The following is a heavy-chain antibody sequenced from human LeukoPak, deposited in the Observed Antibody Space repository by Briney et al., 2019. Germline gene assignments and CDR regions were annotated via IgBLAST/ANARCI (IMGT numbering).Heavy chain of an antibody. D-gene: IGHD1-14*01. V-gene: IGHV1-2*02. Sequence: ASVKVSCKASGYTFTSYAMNWVRQAPGQGLEWMGWINPNSGGTNYAQKFQGRVTMTRDTSISTAYMELSRLRSDDTAVYYCARVRTLGYYYYMDVWGKGTTVTISS. J-gene: IGHJ6*03. CDR2: INPNSGGT. CDR3: ARVRTLGYYYYMDV. CDR1: GYTFTSYA.